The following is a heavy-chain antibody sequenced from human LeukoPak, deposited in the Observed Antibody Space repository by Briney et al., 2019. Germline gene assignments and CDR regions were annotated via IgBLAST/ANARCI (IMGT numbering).Heavy chain of an antibody. Sequence: QSGGSLRLSCAASGFTFDDYAMHWVRHAPGKGLEWVSGISWNSGSIGYADSVKGRFTISRDNAKNSLYLQMNSLRAEDTALYYCALYDSSGYYFDYWGQGTLVTVSS. D-gene: IGHD3-22*01. CDR3: ALYDSSGYYFDY. CDR2: ISWNSGSI. CDR1: GFTFDDYA. V-gene: IGHV3-9*01. J-gene: IGHJ4*02.